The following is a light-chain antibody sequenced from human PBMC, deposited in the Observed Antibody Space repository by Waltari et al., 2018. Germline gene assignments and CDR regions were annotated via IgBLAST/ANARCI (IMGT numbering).Light chain of an antibody. CDR1: SSNIGADYD. CDR3: QSYDSSLSGWRV. CDR2: DTT. J-gene: IGLJ1*01. Sequence: QSVLTQPPSVSGAPGQRVTISCTGGSSNIGADYDVHWYQQLPGTAPKLLIFDTTNRPSGVPNRFSGSKSGTSAFLAITGLQPGDEADYYCQSYDSSLSGWRVFGTGTKVTVL. V-gene: IGLV1-40*01.